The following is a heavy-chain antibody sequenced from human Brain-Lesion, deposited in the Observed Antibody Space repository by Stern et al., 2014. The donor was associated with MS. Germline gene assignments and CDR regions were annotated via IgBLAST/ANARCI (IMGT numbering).Heavy chain of an antibody. CDR2: ISPSGSA. D-gene: IGHD3-10*01. CDR3: ARDGVVRGVTYNWFDP. CDR1: GGSISSGGYF. V-gene: IGHV4-31*03. J-gene: IGHJ5*02. Sequence: QVQLVESGPGLVKPSQTLSLTCTVSGGSISSGGYFWSWLRPFPGNGLVWMGYISPSGSAYYNPSLKSRLSISMDTSKSQFSLKLSSVTAADTAVYYCARDGVVRGVTYNWFDPWGQGTLVTVSS.